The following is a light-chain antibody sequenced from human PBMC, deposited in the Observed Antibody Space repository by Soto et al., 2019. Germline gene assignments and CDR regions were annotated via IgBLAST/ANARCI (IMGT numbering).Light chain of an antibody. CDR1: QSVSSSY. CDR2: GAS. CDR3: QQHGSSHPLFT. V-gene: IGKV3-20*01. Sequence: EIVLTQSPGTLSLSPGERATLSCRASQSVSSSYLAWYQQKPGQAPRLLIYGASSRATGIADRFSGSGSGTELTLTISSLEHEDFAVYYCQQHGSSHPLFTFGPGTKVDIK. J-gene: IGKJ3*01.